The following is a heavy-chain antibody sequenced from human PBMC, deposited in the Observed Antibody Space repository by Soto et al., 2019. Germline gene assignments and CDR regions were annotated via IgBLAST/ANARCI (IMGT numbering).Heavy chain of an antibody. D-gene: IGHD1-26*01. J-gene: IGHJ4*02. CDR1: GFTFSSYG. V-gene: IGHV3-33*01. Sequence: QVQLVESGGGVVQPGRSLRLSCAASGFTFSSYGMHWVRQAPGKGLEWVAVIWYDGSNKYYADSVKGRFTISRDNSKNTLYLQMNSLRAEDTAVYYCARGLTSPEGGSPHGRDYWGQGTLVTVSS. CDR3: ARGLTSPEGGSPHGRDY. CDR2: IWYDGSNK.